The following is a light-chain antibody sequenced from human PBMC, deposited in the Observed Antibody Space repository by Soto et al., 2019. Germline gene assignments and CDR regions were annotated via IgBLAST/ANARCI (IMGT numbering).Light chain of an antibody. CDR1: QGISSY. J-gene: IGKJ3*01. V-gene: IGKV1-8*01. CDR2: AAS. Sequence: AIRMTQSPSSFSASTGDRVTITCRASQGISSYLAWYQQKPGKAPKLLIYAASTLQSGVPSRFSGSGSGTDFTLTIICLQSEDFATYYCQQYYSYPHTFGPGTKVDIK. CDR3: QQYYSYPHT.